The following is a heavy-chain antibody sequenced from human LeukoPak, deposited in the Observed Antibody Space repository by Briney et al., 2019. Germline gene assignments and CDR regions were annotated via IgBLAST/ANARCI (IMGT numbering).Heavy chain of an antibody. CDR2: IYHSGST. CDR3: ARERVHYDYWSGPVGYFDS. V-gene: IGHV4-38-2*02. CDR1: DYSISTINSNYY. J-gene: IGHJ4*02. D-gene: IGHD3-3*01. Sequence: SETLSLTCTVSDYSISTINSNYYWGWIRQPPGEGLEWIGSIYHSGSTYYNPSPKSRITISVDTSKNQFSLRLSSVTAADTAVYYCARERVHYDYWSGPVGYFDSWAQGTLVTVSS.